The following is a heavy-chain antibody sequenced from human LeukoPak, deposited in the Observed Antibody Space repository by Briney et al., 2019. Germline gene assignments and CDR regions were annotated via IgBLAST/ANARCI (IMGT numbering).Heavy chain of an antibody. CDR2: IYTSGST. CDR3: ASGRVSGTEDDAFDI. D-gene: IGHD6-13*01. CDR1: GGSISSGSYY. V-gene: IGHV4-61*02. Sequence: PSETLSLTCTVSGGSISSGSYYWSWIRQPAGKGLEWIGRIYTSGSTNYNPSLKSRVTISVDTSKNQCSLKLSSVTAADTAVYYCASGRVSGTEDDAFDIWGQGTMVTVSS. J-gene: IGHJ3*02.